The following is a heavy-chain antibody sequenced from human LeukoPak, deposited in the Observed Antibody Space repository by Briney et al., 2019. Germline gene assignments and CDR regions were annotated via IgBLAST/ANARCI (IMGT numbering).Heavy chain of an antibody. Sequence: ASVKVSCKASGYTFTSYDINWVRQATGQGLEWMGWMNPNSGNTGYAQKFQGRVTMTRNTSISTAYMELSSLRSEDTAVYYCARGRGSTIRMRKNYYYYMDVWGKGTTVTVSS. D-gene: IGHD3-16*01. V-gene: IGHV1-8*01. CDR1: GYTFTSYD. J-gene: IGHJ6*03. CDR3: ARGRGSTIRMRKNYYYYMDV. CDR2: MNPNSGNT.